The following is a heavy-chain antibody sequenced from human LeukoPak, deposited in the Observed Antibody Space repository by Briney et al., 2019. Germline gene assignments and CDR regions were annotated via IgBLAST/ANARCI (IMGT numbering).Heavy chain of an antibody. D-gene: IGHD3-3*01. CDR3: AREAYGLEWFGDYYMDV. J-gene: IGHJ6*03. CDR1: GFTFRSYS. Sequence: GGSLRLSCVASGFTFRSYSMNWVRQAPGKGLEGVLYISSSSGTVYYADSVKGRFTISRDNAKNSLYLQMNSLRAEDTAVYYCAREAYGLEWFGDYYMDVWGKGTTVTVSS. CDR2: ISSSSGTV. V-gene: IGHV3-48*01.